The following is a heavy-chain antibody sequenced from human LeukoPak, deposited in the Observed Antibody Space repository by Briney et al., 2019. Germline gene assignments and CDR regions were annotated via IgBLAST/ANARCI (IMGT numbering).Heavy chain of an antibody. CDR3: AKEPNYGDLAYYFDY. V-gene: IGHV3-23*01. D-gene: IGHD4-17*01. CDR1: GFTFSSYA. CDR2: ISGSGGST. J-gene: IGHJ4*02. Sequence: PGGSLRPSCAASGFTFSSYAMSWVRQAPGKGLEWVSAISGSGGSTHYADSVKGRFTISRDNSKNTLYLQMNSLRAEDTAVYYCAKEPNYGDLAYYFDYWGQGTLVTVSS.